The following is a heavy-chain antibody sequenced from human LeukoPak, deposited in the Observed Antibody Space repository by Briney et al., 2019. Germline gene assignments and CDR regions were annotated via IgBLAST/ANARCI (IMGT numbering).Heavy chain of an antibody. V-gene: IGHV4-59*01. J-gene: IGHJ4*02. CDR2: VHYSGNT. Sequence: SETLSLTCTISGGSISTYYWSWIRQPPGKGLEWIGFVHYSGNTIYNSSLKSRVTISMDTSRNHFSLKLSSVTAADTAVYYCAREYCSSGSCSIDYWGQGTLVTVSS. CDR3: AREYCSSGSCSIDY. D-gene: IGHD2-15*01. CDR1: GGSISTYY.